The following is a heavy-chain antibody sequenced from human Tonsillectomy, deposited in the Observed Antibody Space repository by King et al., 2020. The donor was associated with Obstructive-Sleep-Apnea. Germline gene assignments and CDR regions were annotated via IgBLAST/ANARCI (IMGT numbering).Heavy chain of an antibody. J-gene: IGHJ4*02. V-gene: IGHV4-38-2*02. D-gene: IGHD3-22*01. CDR2: MYHSGST. Sequence: QLQESGPGLVKPSETLSLTCTVSGYSISSGYYWGWIRQPPGKGLEWIGSMYHSGSTYDNPSLKSRVTISVDTSKNQFSLRLSSVTAADTAVYYCARDGDTSGSYPYYFDYWGQGTLVTVSS. CDR3: ARDGDTSGSYPYYFDY. CDR1: GYSISSGYY.